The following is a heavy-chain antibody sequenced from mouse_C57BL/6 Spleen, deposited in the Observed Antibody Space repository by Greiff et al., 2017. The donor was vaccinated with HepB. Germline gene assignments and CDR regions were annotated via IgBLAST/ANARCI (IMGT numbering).Heavy chain of an antibody. J-gene: IGHJ3*01. CDR2: IYPSDSET. Sequence: QVQLQQSGAELVRPGSSVKLSCKASGYTFTSYWMDWVKQRPGQGLEWIGNIYPSDSETHYNQKFKDKATLTVDKSSSTAYMQLSSLTSEDSAVYYCARWGGNYPFAYWGQGTLVTVSA. D-gene: IGHD2-1*01. CDR1: GYTFTSYW. CDR3: ARWGGNYPFAY. V-gene: IGHV1-61*01.